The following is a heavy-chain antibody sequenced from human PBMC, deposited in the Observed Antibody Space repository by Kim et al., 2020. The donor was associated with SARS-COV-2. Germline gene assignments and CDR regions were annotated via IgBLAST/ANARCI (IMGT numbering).Heavy chain of an antibody. J-gene: IGHJ5*02. D-gene: IGHD2-2*01. Sequence: AQKFQGRVPMTEDTSTDTAYMELSSLRSEDTAVYYCATVIPAARLYWFDPWGQGTLVTVSS. CDR3: ATVIPAARLYWFDP. V-gene: IGHV1-24*01.